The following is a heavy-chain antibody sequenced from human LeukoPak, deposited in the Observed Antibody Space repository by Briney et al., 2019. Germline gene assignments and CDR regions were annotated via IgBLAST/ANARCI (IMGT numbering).Heavy chain of an antibody. CDR3: VTVSSFDY. CDR1: GFTFSDHY. V-gene: IGHV3-72*01. CDR2: IRNKANSHTT. Sequence: GGPLRLSCAASGFTFSDHYMDWVRQAPGKGLEWVGRIRNKANSHTTEYAASVKDRFTISRDDSKNSLYLQMNSLKTEDTAVYYCVTVSSFDYWGQGTLVTVSS. J-gene: IGHJ4*02.